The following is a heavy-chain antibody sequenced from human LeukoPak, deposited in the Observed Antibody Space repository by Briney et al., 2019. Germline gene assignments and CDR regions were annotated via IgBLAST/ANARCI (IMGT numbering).Heavy chain of an antibody. J-gene: IGHJ4*02. Sequence: SETLSLTCTVSGGSISSSSYYWGWIRQPPGKGLEWIGSIYYSGRTYYNPSLESRVTISVDTSKNQFSLKLSSVTAADTAVYYCARTKYYYDSSGRIDYWGQGTLVTVSS. CDR1: GGSISSSSYY. D-gene: IGHD3-22*01. V-gene: IGHV4-39*07. CDR3: ARTKYYYDSSGRIDY. CDR2: IYYSGRT.